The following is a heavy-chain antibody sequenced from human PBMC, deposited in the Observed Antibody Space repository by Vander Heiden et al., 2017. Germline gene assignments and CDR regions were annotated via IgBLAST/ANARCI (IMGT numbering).Heavy chain of an antibody. CDR2: IHGRGSGA. Sequence: EVLMLESGGGLVQPGGSLRLSCAASGFNLGGYGMKWVRQVREKGREWVASIHGRGSGARYPDSVRGRFTSSIDNSKNTLYLQMDSLRADDTAIYFCGRDPNGDYIGAFEFWGHGTVVSVSS. J-gene: IGHJ3*01. D-gene: IGHD4-17*01. CDR1: GFNLGGYG. CDR3: GRDPNGDYIGAFEF. V-gene: IGHV3-23*01.